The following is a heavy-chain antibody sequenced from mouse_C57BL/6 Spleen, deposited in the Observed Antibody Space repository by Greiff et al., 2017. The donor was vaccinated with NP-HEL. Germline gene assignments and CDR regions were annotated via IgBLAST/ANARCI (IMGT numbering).Heavy chain of an antibody. J-gene: IGHJ4*01. CDR2: IWWDDDK. Sequence: QVTLKVSGPGILQPSQTLSLTCSFSGFSLSTLGLGVGWIRQPSGKGLEWLAHIWWDDDKYYNQALKSRLTTSKDTSKNQVFLMIANVDTADTATYYCARHYYGRSGYAMDYWGQGTSVTVSS. CDR1: GFSLSTLGLG. CDR3: ARHYYGRSGYAMDY. V-gene: IGHV8-8*01. D-gene: IGHD1-1*01.